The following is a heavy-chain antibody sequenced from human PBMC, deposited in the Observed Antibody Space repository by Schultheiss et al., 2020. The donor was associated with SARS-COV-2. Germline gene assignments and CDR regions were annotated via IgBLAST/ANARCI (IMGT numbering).Heavy chain of an antibody. J-gene: IGHJ4*02. D-gene: IGHD3-3*01. CDR2: INHSGST. CDR3: ASGVYRFLEWQERDY. V-gene: IGHV4-34*01. Sequence: SETLSLTCAVYGGSFSGYFWTWIRQSPGKGLEWIGEINHSGSTNYNPSLKSRVTISVDTSKSQFSLRLRSVTAADTAVYYCASGVYRFLEWQERDYWGQGTLVTVSS. CDR1: GGSFSGYF.